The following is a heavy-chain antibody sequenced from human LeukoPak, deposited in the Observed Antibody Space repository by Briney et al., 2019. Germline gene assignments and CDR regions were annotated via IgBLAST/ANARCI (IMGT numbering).Heavy chain of an antibody. V-gene: IGHV1-2*02. CDR2: VSPKSGGT. CDR1: GYTFTGHS. D-gene: IGHD2-21*02. Sequence: GASVKVSCKASGYTFTGHSIHWVRQAPGQGLEWMGWVSPKSGGTKYAQKFQGRVTMTRDTSISTVYMELTSLRSDDTAVCYCARDPGVTNWFDPWGQGTLVTVSS. J-gene: IGHJ5*02. CDR3: ARDPGVTNWFDP.